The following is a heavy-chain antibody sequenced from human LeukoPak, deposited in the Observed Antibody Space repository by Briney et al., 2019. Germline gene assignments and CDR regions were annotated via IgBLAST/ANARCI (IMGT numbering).Heavy chain of an antibody. CDR1: GDSVSSNTVG. CDR2: TYYRSKWYN. J-gene: IGHJ4*02. CDR3: ARSQHWGYDY. D-gene: IGHD7-27*01. V-gene: IGHV6-1*01. Sequence: SQTLSLTCAISGDSVSSNTVGWHWIRQSPSRGLEWLGRTYYRSKWYNDYAISVKSRITINSDTSKNQFSLQLNSVTPEDTAVYYCARSQHWGYDYWGQGTRVTVSS.